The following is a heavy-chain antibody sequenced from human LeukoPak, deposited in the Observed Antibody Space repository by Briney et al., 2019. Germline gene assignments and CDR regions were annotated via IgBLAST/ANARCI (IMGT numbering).Heavy chain of an antibody. Sequence: PGGSMRLSCSTGGCYFRAYWMWWGRLARGGVVELVANIHRHGSKENYLYSVKGRFTISTDNAKSSIYLQMNSPRAEDTAIYYCARIGHDLYQTFDFWGNGNLITVSS. D-gene: IGHD2-2*01. CDR1: GCYFRAYW. CDR2: IHRHGSKE. CDR3: ARIGHDLYQTFDF. J-gene: IGHJ4*01. V-gene: IGHV3-7*03.